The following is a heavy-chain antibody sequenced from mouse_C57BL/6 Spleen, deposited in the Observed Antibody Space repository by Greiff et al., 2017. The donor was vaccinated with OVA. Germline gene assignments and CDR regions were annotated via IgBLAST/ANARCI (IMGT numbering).Heavy chain of an antibody. CDR2: IYPGDGDT. Sequence: VKLQESGAELVKPGASVKISCKASGYAFSSYWMNWVKQRPGQGLEWIGQIYPGDGDTNYNGKFKGKATLTADKSSSTAYMQLSSLTSEDSAVYFCARLYSNYETWFAYWGQGTLVTVSA. J-gene: IGHJ3*01. CDR1: GYAFSSYW. CDR3: ARLYSNYETWFAY. V-gene: IGHV1-80*01. D-gene: IGHD2-5*01.